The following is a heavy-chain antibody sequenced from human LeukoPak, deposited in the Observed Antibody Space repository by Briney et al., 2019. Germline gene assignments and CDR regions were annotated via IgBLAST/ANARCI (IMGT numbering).Heavy chain of an antibody. CDR1: GGSISSYY. CDR3: AREDCSSTSCYTVDY. D-gene: IGHD2-2*02. J-gene: IGHJ4*02. V-gene: IGHV3-7*01. CDR2: IKQDGSEK. Sequence: ETLSLTCTVSGGSISSYYWSWIRQPPGKGLEWMANIKQDGSEKYYVDSVKGRFTISRDNAKNSLYLQMNSLRAEDTAVYYCAREDCSSTSCYTVDYWGQGTLVTVSS.